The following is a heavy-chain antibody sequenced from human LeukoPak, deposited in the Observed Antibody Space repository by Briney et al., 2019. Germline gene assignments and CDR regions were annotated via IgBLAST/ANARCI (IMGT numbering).Heavy chain of an antibody. CDR2: IKEEGSEK. Sequence: GGSLRLSCAVSGFTFSSYWMSWVRQAPGKGLEWVASIKEEGSEKHYVDSVKGRFTISRDNAKNSLYLQMNSLRAEDTAVYYCARGHYQLSWGQGILVTVSS. D-gene: IGHD2-2*01. J-gene: IGHJ5*02. CDR1: GFTFSSYW. CDR3: ARGHYQLS. V-gene: IGHV3-7*01.